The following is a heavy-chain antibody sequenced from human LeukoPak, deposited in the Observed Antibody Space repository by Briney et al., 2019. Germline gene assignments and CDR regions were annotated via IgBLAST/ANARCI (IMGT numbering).Heavy chain of an antibody. CDR2: ISSSSSYI. D-gene: IGHD5-18*01. V-gene: IGHV3-21*01. Sequence: PGGSLRLSCAASGFTFSSYSMNWVHQAPGKGLEWVSSISSSSSYIYYADSVKGRFTISRDNAKNSLYLQMNSLRAEDTAVYYCAKEGGLQLWGFGYWGQGTLVTVSS. CDR3: AKEGGLQLWGFGY. J-gene: IGHJ4*02. CDR1: GFTFSSYS.